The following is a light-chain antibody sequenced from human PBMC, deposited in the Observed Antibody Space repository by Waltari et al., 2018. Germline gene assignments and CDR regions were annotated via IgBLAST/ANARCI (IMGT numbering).Light chain of an antibody. CDR1: QSVSSQ. CDR2: DAS. CDR3: QQCNNSPPT. Sequence: EIVLTQSPATLSLSPGEGATISCRASQSVSSQLVWYQQKRGQAPRLLIHDASNRATGIPARFSGSGSGTDFTLTISSLEPEDFAVYYCQQCNNSPPTFGQGTKVEIK. J-gene: IGKJ1*01. V-gene: IGKV3-11*01.